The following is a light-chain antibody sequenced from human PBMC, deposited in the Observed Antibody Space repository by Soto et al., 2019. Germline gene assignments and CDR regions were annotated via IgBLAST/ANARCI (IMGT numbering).Light chain of an antibody. CDR2: DVN. CDR3: SSYTSSSTVV. J-gene: IGLJ2*01. Sequence: QSALTQPASVSGSPGQSIAISCTGTSGDVGGYNYVSWYQQHPGKAPKLMIYDVNNRPSGVSNHFSGSKSGNTASLTISGLQSEDEAHYYCSSYTSSSTVVFGGGTKLTVL. CDR1: SGDVGGYNY. V-gene: IGLV2-14*01.